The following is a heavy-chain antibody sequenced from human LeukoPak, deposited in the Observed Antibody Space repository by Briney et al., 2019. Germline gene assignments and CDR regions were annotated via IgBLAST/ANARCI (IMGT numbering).Heavy chain of an antibody. V-gene: IGHV3-11*03. CDR1: GFAFSDYY. CDR3: AKARLRNDAFDI. CDR2: ISNSSSYT. J-gene: IGHJ3*02. D-gene: IGHD1-14*01. Sequence: PGGSLRLSCAASGFAFSDYYMNWIRQAPGKGLEWVAYISNSSSYTNYAESVNGRVTISRDNANNSLYLQMNSLRAEDTAVYYCAKARLRNDAFDIWGQGTRVTVSS.